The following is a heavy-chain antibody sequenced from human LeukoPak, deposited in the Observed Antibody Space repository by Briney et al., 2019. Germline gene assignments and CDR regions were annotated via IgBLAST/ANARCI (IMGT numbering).Heavy chain of an antibody. J-gene: IGHJ4*02. CDR3: ASRCGPSCYPFFDY. D-gene: IGHD2-2*01. Sequence: GASVKVSCKASGGTFSSYAISWVRQAPGQGLEWMGGIIPIFGTANYAQKFQGRVTFTADESTSTAYMELSSLRSEDTAVYYCASRCGPSCYPFFDYWGQGTLVTVSS. CDR1: GGTFSSYA. CDR2: IIPIFGTA. V-gene: IGHV1-69*13.